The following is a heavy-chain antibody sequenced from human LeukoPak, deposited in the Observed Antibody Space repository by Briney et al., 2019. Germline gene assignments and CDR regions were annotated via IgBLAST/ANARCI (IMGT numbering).Heavy chain of an antibody. CDR1: GASISSGGYS. Sequence: SQTLSLTCAVSGASISSGGYSWNWIRQPPGKGLEWIGCIYHTGSTYYNPSLKSRVTMSVDKSKNQFSLKLSSVTAADTAVYYCAKGNTAMVTCLDYWGQGTLVTVSS. J-gene: IGHJ4*02. CDR2: IYHTGST. D-gene: IGHD5-18*01. V-gene: IGHV4-30-2*02. CDR3: AKGNTAMVTCLDY.